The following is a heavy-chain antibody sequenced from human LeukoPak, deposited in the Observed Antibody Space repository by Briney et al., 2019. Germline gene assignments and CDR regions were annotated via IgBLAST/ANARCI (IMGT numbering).Heavy chain of an antibody. V-gene: IGHV1-18*01. CDR2: ISAYNGNT. J-gene: IGHJ3*02. D-gene: IGHD3-22*01. CDR3: ARVTYYYDSSGYYYGAFDI. Sequence: ASVKVSCKASGYTFTSYGISWVRQAPGQGLEWMGWISAYNGNTHYAQKLQGRVTMTTDTSTSTAYMELRSLRSDDTAVYYCARVTYYYDSSGYYYGAFDIWGQGKMVTVSS. CDR1: GYTFTSYG.